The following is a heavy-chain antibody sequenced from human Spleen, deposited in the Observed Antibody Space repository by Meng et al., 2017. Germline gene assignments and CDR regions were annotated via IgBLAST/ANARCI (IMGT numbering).Heavy chain of an antibody. CDR3: ARGTPGRSYSDY. D-gene: IGHD3-10*01. Sequence: QVQPEQSGPEVKKPGASLKVSCKASDYTFTGYGGGWVRQAPGQGLEWMAWLGAHDGDTSHAPKFQGRVTVSADRPTATAYMELRSLRSDDTAVYYCARGTPGRSYSDYWGQGTLVTVSS. V-gene: IGHV1-18*01. CDR2: LGAHDGDT. J-gene: IGHJ4*02. CDR1: DYTFTGYG.